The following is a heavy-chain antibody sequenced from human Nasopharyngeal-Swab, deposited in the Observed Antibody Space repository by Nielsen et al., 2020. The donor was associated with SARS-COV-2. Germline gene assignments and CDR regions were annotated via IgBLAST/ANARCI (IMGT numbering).Heavy chain of an antibody. Sequence: ASVNVSCKASGYTFTGYYMHWVRQAPGQGLEWMGWINPNSGGTNYAQKFQGWVTMTRDTSISTAYMELSRLRSDDTAVYYCARGPYYDFWSGYSSYYYMDVWGKGTTVTVSS. D-gene: IGHD3-3*01. CDR2: INPNSGGT. J-gene: IGHJ6*03. CDR1: GYTFTGYY. V-gene: IGHV1-2*04. CDR3: ARGPYYDFWSGYSSYYYMDV.